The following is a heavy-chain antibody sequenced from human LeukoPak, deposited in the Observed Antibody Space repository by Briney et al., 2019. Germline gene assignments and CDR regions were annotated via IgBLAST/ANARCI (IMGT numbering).Heavy chain of an antibody. CDR3: ARVVYSHYWPEGMDV. Sequence: SKTLSLTCTVSGDSISSYYWSWIRQPPGKGLEWIGYIYNSETTNYNPPLESRVTISEDTSKNQFSLMLTSVTAADTAVYYCARVVYSHYWPEGMDVWGQGTTVTVSS. CDR2: IYNSETT. D-gene: IGHD4-11*01. J-gene: IGHJ6*02. V-gene: IGHV4-59*01. CDR1: GDSISSYY.